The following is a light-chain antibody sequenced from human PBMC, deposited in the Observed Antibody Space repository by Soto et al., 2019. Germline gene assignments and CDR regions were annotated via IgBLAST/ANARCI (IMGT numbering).Light chain of an antibody. V-gene: IGKV3-15*01. J-gene: IGKJ1*01. CDR3: QQYYNWPK. CDR2: GAS. Sequence: EIILTHSPGTLSLSTRERATLSCRASESVSDNYLAWYQQRSGQAPRLVIYGASSRATGIPARFSGSGSGTEFTLTISSLQSEDFAVYYCQQYYNWPKFGQGTKVDI. CDR1: ESVSDN.